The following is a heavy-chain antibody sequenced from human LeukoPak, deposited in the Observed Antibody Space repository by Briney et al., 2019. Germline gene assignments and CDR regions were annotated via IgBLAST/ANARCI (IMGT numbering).Heavy chain of an antibody. CDR3: ASDQGYCSSTRCPATYYYYGMDV. J-gene: IGHJ6*02. V-gene: IGHV1-2*04. Sequence: ASVKVSCKASGYTFTGYYMHWVRQAPGQGLEWMGWINPNSGGTNYAQKFQGWVTMTRDTSISTAYMELSRLRSDDTAVYYCASDQGYCSSTRCPATYYYYGMDVWGQGTTVTVSS. CDR1: GYTFTGYY. D-gene: IGHD2-2*01. CDR2: INPNSGGT.